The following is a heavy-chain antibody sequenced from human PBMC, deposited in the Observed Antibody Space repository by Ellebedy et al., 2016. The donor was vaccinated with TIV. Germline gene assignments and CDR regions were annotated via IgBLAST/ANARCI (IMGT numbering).Heavy chain of an antibody. Sequence: MPSETLSLTCTVSGGAVSSANYYWTWFRQPPGKGLEWIGYSYSSGRTDYKHSLKSRMAKSVDPSRNQISLTFSSVTAADTAVYYCSAAYGRVTPAYWGQGTLVTVSS. V-gene: IGHV4-61*01. CDR3: SAAYGRVTPAY. CDR2: SYSSGRT. J-gene: IGHJ4*02. CDR1: GGAVSSANYY. D-gene: IGHD4-17*01.